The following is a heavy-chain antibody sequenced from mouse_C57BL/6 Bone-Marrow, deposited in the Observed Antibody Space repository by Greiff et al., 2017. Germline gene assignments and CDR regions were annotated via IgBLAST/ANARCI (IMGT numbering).Heavy chain of an antibody. V-gene: IGHV14-4*01. Sequence: VQLQQSGAELVRPGASVKLSCTASGFNIKDDYMHWVKQRPEQGLEWIGWIDPENGDTEYASKFQGKATITADTSSNTAYLQLSSLTSEDTAVYYCTAGIDGYTWFAYWGQGTLVTVSA. CDR2: IDPENGDT. CDR1: GFNIKDDY. D-gene: IGHD2-3*01. J-gene: IGHJ3*01. CDR3: TAGIDGYTWFAY.